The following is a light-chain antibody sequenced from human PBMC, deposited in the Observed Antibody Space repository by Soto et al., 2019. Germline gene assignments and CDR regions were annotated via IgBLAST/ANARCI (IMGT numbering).Light chain of an antibody. CDR1: SSDVGGYNY. CDR3: SSYTSSSSLYA. J-gene: IGLJ1*01. CDR2: DVS. V-gene: IGLV2-14*01. Sequence: QSVLTQPASVSGSTGQSITISCTGTSSDVGGYNYVSWYQQHPGKAPKLMIYDVSNRPSGVSNRFSGSKSGNTASLTISGLQVEDEADYYCSSYTSSSSLYAFGTGTKFTVL.